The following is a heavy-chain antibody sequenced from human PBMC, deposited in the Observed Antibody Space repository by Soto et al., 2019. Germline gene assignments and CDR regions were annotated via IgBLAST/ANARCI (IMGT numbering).Heavy chain of an antibody. V-gene: IGHV4-61*01. CDR1: GGSVSSGSYY. CDR3: ARVGVTTRYYFDY. CDR2: IYYSGST. Sequence: ETLSLTCTVSGGSVSSGSYYWSWIRQPPGKGLEWIGYIYYSGSTNYNPSLKSRVTISVDTSKNQFSLKLSSVTAADTAVYYCARVGVTTRYYFDYWGQGTLVTVSS. D-gene: IGHD4-4*01. J-gene: IGHJ4*02.